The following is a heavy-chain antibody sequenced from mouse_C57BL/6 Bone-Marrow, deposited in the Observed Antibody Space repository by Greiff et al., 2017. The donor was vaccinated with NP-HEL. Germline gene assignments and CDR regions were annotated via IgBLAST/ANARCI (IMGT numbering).Heavy chain of an antibody. D-gene: IGHD4-1*01. CDR3: ARSDWENEGYFDV. CDR1: GYTFTSYW. J-gene: IGHJ1*03. Sequence: QVQLQQSGTELVKPGASVKLSCKASGYTFTSYWMHWVKQRPGQGLEWIGNINPSNGGTNYNEKFKSKATLTVDKSSSTAYMQLSSLTSEDSAVYYCARSDWENEGYFDVWGTGTTVTVSS. CDR2: INPSNGGT. V-gene: IGHV1-53*01.